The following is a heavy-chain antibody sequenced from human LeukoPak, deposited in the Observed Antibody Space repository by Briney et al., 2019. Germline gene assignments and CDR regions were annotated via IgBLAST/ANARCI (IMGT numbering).Heavy chain of an antibody. J-gene: IGHJ4*02. CDR3: ARTRASYDDY. V-gene: IGHV3-53*01. CDR2: IFSTGNT. D-gene: IGHD5-12*01. Sequence: GGPLRLSCAASGFTVSSNYLTWVRQAPGKGLEWVSVIFSTGNTDYADSVKGRFTISRDNSKNTLYLQMNSLRAEDTAVYYCARTRASYDDYWGQGTLVTVSS. CDR1: GFTVSSNY.